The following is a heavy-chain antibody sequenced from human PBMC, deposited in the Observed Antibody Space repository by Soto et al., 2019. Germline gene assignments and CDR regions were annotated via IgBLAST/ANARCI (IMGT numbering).Heavy chain of an antibody. CDR3: ARTRNYYGSGADYFDY. CDR2: IYWNDDK. D-gene: IGHD3-10*01. Sequence: QITLKESGPTLVKPTQILTLTCTFSGFSLSTSGVGVGWIRQPPGKALEWLALIYWNDDKRYSPSLKSRLTITKDTSKNQVVLTMTNMDPVDTATYYCARTRNYYGSGADYFDYWGQGTLVTVSS. V-gene: IGHV2-5*01. CDR1: GFSLSTSGVG. J-gene: IGHJ4*02.